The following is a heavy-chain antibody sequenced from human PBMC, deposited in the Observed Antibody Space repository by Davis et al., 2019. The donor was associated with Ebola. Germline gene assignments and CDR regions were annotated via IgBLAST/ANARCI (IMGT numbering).Heavy chain of an antibody. CDR1: GFTFGDYV. D-gene: IGHD1-1*01. CDR3: AKGDRTGSASG. V-gene: IGHV3-43*01. J-gene: IGHJ4*02. Sequence: GESLKISCAASGFTFGDYVMHWVRQGPGKGLEWVCLISWDGFTTYYADSVTGRFTVSRDNVKNFMYLQMNSLRTEDTAFYYCAKGDRTGSASGWGQGTLVTVSS. CDR2: ISWDGFTT.